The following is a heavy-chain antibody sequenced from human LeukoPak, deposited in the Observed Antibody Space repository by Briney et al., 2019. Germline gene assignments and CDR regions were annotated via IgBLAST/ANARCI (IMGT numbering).Heavy chain of an antibody. CDR2: IYHSGRT. CDR1: GYSISSGYY. CDR3: ARVSGYDWESFYDY. Sequence: SETLSLTCTVSGYSISSGYYWGWFRQPPGKGLEWIGNIYHSGRTYYNPSLKSRVTISVDTSKNQFSLKLNSVTAADTAVYYCARVSGYDWESFYDYWGQGTLVTVSS. V-gene: IGHV4-38-2*02. D-gene: IGHD5-12*01. J-gene: IGHJ4*02.